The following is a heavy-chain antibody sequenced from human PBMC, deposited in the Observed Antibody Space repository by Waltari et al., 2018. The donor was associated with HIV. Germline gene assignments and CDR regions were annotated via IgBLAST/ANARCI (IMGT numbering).Heavy chain of an antibody. CDR3: GWVPAATHGMDV. CDR1: KFAFSIYT. J-gene: IGHJ6*02. V-gene: IGHV3-21*01. Sequence: EVHLVESGGGLVKPGESLRLSCEASKFAFSIYTVNWVRQTPGKGRGWGSSFTRRDDSTHYVESVKGRFSVSRDNAKNTLVLQMNSLRGEDTAVYYCGWVPAATHGMDVWGRGTTVIVSS. D-gene: IGHD6-13*01. CDR2: FTRRDDST.